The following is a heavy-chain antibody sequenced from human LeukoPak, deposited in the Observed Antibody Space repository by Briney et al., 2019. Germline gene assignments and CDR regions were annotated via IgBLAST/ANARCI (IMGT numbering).Heavy chain of an antibody. CDR2: ISAYNGNT. Sequence: AASVKVSCKASGYTFTSYGISWVRQAPGLGLEWMGWISAYNGNTNYAQKLQGRVTMTTDTSTSTAYMELRSLRSDDMAVYYCARRSMTINSRYYYGMDVWGQGTTVTVSS. J-gene: IGHJ6*02. D-gene: IGHD2/OR15-2a*01. V-gene: IGHV1-18*03. CDR1: GYTFTSYG. CDR3: ARRSMTINSRYYYGMDV.